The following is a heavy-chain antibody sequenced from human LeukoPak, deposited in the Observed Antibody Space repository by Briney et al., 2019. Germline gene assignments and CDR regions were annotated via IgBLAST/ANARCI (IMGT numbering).Heavy chain of an antibody. V-gene: IGHV3-23*01. CDR3: AMFYIAVAGQHDY. CDR2: ISGSGDST. D-gene: IGHD6-19*01. Sequence: TGGSLRLSCVASGFTFSTYAMNWVRQAPGKGLEWVSGISGSGDSTYYADSVKGRFTISRDNSKNTLYLQMNSLRAEDTAIYYCAMFYIAVAGQHDYWGQGTLVTVSS. CDR1: GFTFSTYA. J-gene: IGHJ4*02.